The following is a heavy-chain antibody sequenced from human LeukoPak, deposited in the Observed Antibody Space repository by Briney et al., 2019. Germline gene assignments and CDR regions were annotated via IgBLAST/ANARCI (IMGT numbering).Heavy chain of an antibody. J-gene: IGHJ4*02. V-gene: IGHV3-23*01. CDR2: ISGSGGST. CDR1: GFTFSSYA. Sequence: PGGSLRLSCAASGFTFSSYAMSWVRPAPGRGLEWVSAISGSGGSTYYADSVKVRFTIARDNSKNTLYLQMNSLRAEDAAVYYCAKHTAMADDWGQGTLVTVSS. CDR3: AKHTAMADD. D-gene: IGHD5-18*01.